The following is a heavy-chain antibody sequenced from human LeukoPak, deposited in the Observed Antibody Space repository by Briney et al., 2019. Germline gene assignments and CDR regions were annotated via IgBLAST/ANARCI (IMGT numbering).Heavy chain of an antibody. D-gene: IGHD3-10*01. CDR3: AKAGLWFGDNFFYYYYYMDV. Sequence: PGGSLRLSCAASGFTFSSYSMNWVRQAPGKGLEWVSSISGSSSYIYYGDSVKGRCTISRDNAKKSLYLQMNSLRAEDTAVYYCAKAGLWFGDNFFYYYYYMDVWGKGTTVTVSS. CDR1: GFTFSSYS. J-gene: IGHJ6*03. V-gene: IGHV3-21*04. CDR2: ISGSSSYI.